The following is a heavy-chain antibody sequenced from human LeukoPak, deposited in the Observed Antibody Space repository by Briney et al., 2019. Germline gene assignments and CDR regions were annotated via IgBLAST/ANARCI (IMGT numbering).Heavy chain of an antibody. CDR3: AKDQGDRVGSSVS. D-gene: IGHD2-2*01. CDR2: ISGGGLST. J-gene: IGHJ4*02. CDR1: EITFSSYV. Sequence: PGGSLRLSCATSEITFSSYVRSGVGQAPGKGLEWVSTISGGGLSTHYADSVKGRFTISRDNSENTLYLQMTSLRAEDTAVYYCAKDQGDRVGSSVSWGQGTLVTVSS. V-gene: IGHV3-23*01.